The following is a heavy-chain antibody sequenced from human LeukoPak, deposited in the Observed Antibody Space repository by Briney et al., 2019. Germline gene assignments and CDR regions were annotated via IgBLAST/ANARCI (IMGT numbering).Heavy chain of an antibody. D-gene: IGHD2-15*01. CDR2: IYTSGST. CDR3: ARTMEGYCSGGSCYQYSYYMDV. J-gene: IGHJ6*03. CDR1: GGSISSYY. Sequence: PSETLSLTCTVSGGSISSYYWSWIRQPAGKGLEWIGRIYTSGSTNYNPSLKSRVTMSVDTSKNQFSLKLSSVTAADTAVYYCARTMEGYCSGGSCYQYSYYMDVWGKGTTVTVSS. V-gene: IGHV4-4*07.